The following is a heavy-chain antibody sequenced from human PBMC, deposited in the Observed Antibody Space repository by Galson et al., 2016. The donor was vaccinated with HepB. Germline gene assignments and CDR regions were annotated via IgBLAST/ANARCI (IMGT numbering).Heavy chain of an antibody. CDR1: GFAFINYE. CDR3: ARVELGGYQL. J-gene: IGHJ6*02. Sequence: SLRLSCASSGFAFINYEMTWVRQAPGQGLEWISYISSIGNTIYDADSVQGRFIISRDNAENSLFLQMNNLRAEDTAVYFCARVELGGYQLWGQGTTVTVSS. CDR2: ISSIGNTI. D-gene: IGHD2-2*01. V-gene: IGHV3-48*03.